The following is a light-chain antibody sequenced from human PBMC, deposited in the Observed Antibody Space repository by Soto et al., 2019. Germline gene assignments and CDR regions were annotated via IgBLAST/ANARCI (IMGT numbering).Light chain of an antibody. CDR1: QSVSSSY. J-gene: IGKJ4*01. CDR2: GAS. Sequence: EIVLTQSPDTLSLSPGERATLSCRASQSVSSSYLAWYQQKVGQAPRLLLYGASSRSTGIPDRFSGSGSETDFTLTISRLEPEDFAVYYCQQYGSSPPLTFGGATKVEIK. V-gene: IGKV3-20*01. CDR3: QQYGSSPPLT.